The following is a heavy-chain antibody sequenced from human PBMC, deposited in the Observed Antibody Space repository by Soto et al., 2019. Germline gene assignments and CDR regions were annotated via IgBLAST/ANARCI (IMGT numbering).Heavy chain of an antibody. CDR3: AKGLVVVVVAATHAFDI. V-gene: IGHV3-23*01. J-gene: IGHJ3*02. D-gene: IGHD2-15*01. Sequence: SGGSLRLSCAASGFTFSSYAMSWVRQAPGKGLEWVSAISGSGGSTYYADSVKGRFTISRDNSKNTLYLQMNSLKAEDTAVYYCAKGLVVVVVAATHAFDIWGQGTMVTVS. CDR1: GFTFSSYA. CDR2: ISGSGGST.